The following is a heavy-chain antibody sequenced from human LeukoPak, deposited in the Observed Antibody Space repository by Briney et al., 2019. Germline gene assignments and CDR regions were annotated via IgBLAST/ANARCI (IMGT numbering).Heavy chain of an antibody. J-gene: IGHJ6*02. CDR2: INPSGGST. CDR1: GYTFTSYY. D-gene: IGHD3-10*01. V-gene: IGHV1-46*01. CDR3: ARKDSVSRGLYYYYYGMDV. Sequence: ASVKVSCMASGYTFTSYYMHWVRQAPGQGLEWMGIINPSGGSTSYAQKFQGRVTMTRDTSTSTVYMELSSLRSDDTAVYYCARKDSVSRGLYYYYYGMDVWGQGTTVTVSS.